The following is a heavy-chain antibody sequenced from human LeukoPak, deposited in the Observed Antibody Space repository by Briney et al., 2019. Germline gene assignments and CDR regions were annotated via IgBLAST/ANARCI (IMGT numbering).Heavy chain of an antibody. V-gene: IGHV3-74*01. CDR1: GFTFSSSA. CDR3: ARGFDYYFDY. Sequence: GGSLRLSCAASGFTFSSSAMSWVRQAPGKGLVWVSRINSDGSSTSYADSVKGRFTISRDNAKNSLYLQMNSLRAEDTAVYYCARGFDYYFDYWGQGTLVTVSS. J-gene: IGHJ4*02. CDR2: INSDGSST. D-gene: IGHD3-9*01.